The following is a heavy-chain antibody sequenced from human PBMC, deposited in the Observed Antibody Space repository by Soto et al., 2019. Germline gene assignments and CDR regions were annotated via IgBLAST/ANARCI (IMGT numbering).Heavy chain of an antibody. CDR3: ARSRGYWYFDL. D-gene: IGHD5-12*01. CDR2: IYYSGST. CDR1: GGSISSYY. V-gene: IGHV4-59*01. J-gene: IGHJ2*01. Sequence: PSETLSLTCTVSGGSISSYYWSWIRQPPGKGLEWIGYIYYSGSTNYNPSLKSRVTISVDTSKNQFSLKLSSATAADTAVYYCARSRGYWYFDLWGRGTLVTVSS.